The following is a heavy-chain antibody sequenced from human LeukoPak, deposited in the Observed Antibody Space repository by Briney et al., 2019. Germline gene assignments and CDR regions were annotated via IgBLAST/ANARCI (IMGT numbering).Heavy chain of an antibody. Sequence: GGSLRLSCAASGFTFSSYAMSWVRQAPGKGLEWVSAISGSGGSTYYADSVKGRFTISRDNSKNTLYLQMNSLRAEDTAVYYCAKDGRQRWLQPTPYSDYWGQGTLVTVSS. V-gene: IGHV3-23*01. D-gene: IGHD5-24*01. CDR2: ISGSGGST. CDR3: AKDGRQRWLQPTPYSDY. J-gene: IGHJ4*02. CDR1: GFTFSSYA.